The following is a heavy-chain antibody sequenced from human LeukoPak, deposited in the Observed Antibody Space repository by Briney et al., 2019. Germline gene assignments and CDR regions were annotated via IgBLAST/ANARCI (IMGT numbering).Heavy chain of an antibody. J-gene: IGHJ4*02. CDR2: INPNSGGT. CDR1: GYTFTGYY. Sequence: ASVKVSCKASGYTFTGYYMHWVRQAPGQGLGWMGWINPNSGGTNYAQKFQGRVTMTRDTSISTAYMELSRLRSDDTAAYYCARYHDSSGYYYEGFDYWGQGTLVTVSS. CDR3: ARYHDSSGYYYEGFDY. V-gene: IGHV1-2*02. D-gene: IGHD3-22*01.